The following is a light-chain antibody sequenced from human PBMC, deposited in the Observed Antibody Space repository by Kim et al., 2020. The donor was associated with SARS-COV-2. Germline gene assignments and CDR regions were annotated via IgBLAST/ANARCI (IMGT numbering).Light chain of an antibody. CDR2: GNS. V-gene: IGLV1-40*01. J-gene: IGLJ3*02. Sequence: QSVLTQPPSVSGAPGQRVTISCTGSSSNIGAGYDVHWYQQLPGTAPKLLIYGNSNRPSGVPDRFSGSMSGTSASLAITGLQAEDEADYYCQSYDSSLSGSWVFGGGTQLTVL. CDR1: SSNIGAGYD. CDR3: QSYDSSLSGSWV.